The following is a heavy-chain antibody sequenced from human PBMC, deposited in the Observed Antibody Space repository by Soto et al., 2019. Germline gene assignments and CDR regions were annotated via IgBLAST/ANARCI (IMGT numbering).Heavy chain of an antibody. CDR2: INAGNGNT. CDR1: GYTFSKYA. CDR3: ARDEGYCSGGNCYRDYYYYGMDL. V-gene: IGHV1-3*01. Sequence: ASVKVSCKASGYTFSKYAMQWVRQAPGQRLEWMGWINAGNGNTKYSQKFQGRVTITRDTSASTAYMELSSLRSEDTAVYYCARDEGYCSGGNCYRDYYYYGMDLWGQGTTVTVSS. J-gene: IGHJ6*02. D-gene: IGHD2-15*01.